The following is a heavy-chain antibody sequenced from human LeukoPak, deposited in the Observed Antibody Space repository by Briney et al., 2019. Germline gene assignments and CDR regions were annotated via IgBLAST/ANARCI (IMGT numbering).Heavy chain of an antibody. CDR2: INPNSGGT. D-gene: IGHD2-15*01. CDR1: GYTFTSYD. V-gene: IGHV1-2*02. CDR3: ARQYPEDIVVVVAAKAPYDY. J-gene: IGHJ4*02. Sequence: ASVKVSCKASGYTFTSYDINWVRQATGQGLEWMGWINPNSGGTNYAQKFQGRVTMTRDTSISTAYMELSRLRSDDTAVYYCARQYPEDIVVVVAAKAPYDYWGQGTLVTVSS.